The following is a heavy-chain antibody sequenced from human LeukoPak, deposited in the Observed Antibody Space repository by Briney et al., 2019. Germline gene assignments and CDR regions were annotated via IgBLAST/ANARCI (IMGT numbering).Heavy chain of an antibody. Sequence: ASVKVSCKASGYTFTGYYMHWVRQAPGQGLEWMGWINPNSGGTNYAQKFQGRVTMTRDTSTSTAYMELRSLRSDDTAVYYCARVGYSGQAAVIAVAGTGGWFDPWGQGTLVTVSS. CDR1: GYTFTGYY. V-gene: IGHV1-2*02. CDR2: INPNSGGT. D-gene: IGHD6-19*01. CDR3: ARVGYSGQAAVIAVAGTGGWFDP. J-gene: IGHJ5*02.